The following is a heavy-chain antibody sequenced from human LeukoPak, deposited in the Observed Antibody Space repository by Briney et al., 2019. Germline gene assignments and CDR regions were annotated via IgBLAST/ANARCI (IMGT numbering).Heavy chain of an antibody. Sequence: GGSLRLSCAASAFMFRTYEMNWVRRAPGKGREWLSYITSSCSTIFYADSGKGRFPIHRDNAKNSLYLQMNSLRVDDTAVYYCARMRSGSEFDYWGQGTLVTVSS. CDR3: ARMRSGSEFDY. D-gene: IGHD3-10*01. V-gene: IGHV3-48*03. CDR2: ITSSCSTI. J-gene: IGHJ4*02. CDR1: AFMFRTYE.